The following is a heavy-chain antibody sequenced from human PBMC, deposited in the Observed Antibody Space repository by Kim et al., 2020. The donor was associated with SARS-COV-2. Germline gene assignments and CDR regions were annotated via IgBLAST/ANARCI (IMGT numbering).Heavy chain of an antibody. J-gene: IGHJ4*02. CDR3: ARQEVTTVTGYFDY. D-gene: IGHD4-17*01. Sequence: TPSPTSRVTVSGDTSKNQCSLQLSSVTAADTAVYYCARQEVTTVTGYFDYWGQGTLVTVSS. V-gene: IGHV4-39*01.